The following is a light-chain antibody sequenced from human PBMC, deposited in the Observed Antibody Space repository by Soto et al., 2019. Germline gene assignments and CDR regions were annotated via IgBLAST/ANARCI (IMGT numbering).Light chain of an antibody. CDR1: XXHSNYA. J-gene: IGLJ2*01. V-gene: IGLV4-69*01. Sequence: QLVLTQSPSASASLXXXXKLTCXXXXXHSNYAIAWHQQQPEKGPRYLMKLNSDGSHSKGDGIPDRFSGSSSGAERYLTISSLQSEDEADYYCQTWVTGIHVVFGGGTKLTVL. CDR3: QTWVTGIHVV. CDR2: LNSDGSH.